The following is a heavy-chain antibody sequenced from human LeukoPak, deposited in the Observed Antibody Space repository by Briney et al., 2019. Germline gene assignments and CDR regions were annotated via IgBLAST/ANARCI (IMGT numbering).Heavy chain of an antibody. CDR2: INPDGSTT. D-gene: IGHD2-15*01. J-gene: IGHJ4*02. V-gene: IGHV3-74*01. CDR1: GFTLSGYW. CDR3: ARELPFDH. Sequence: GGSLRLSCAASGFTLSGYWIHWVRQVPGKGLVWVARINPDGSTTNYADSVKGRFTISRDNAKNTLYLQMNSLRAEDTAVYYCARELPFDHWGQGTLVTVSS.